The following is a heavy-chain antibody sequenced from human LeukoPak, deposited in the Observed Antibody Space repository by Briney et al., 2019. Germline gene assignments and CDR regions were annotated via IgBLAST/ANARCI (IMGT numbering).Heavy chain of an antibody. V-gene: IGHV1-18*01. D-gene: IGHD3-3*01. Sequence: GSVKVSCKASGYTFTSYGISWVRQAPGQGLEWMGWISAYNGNTNYAQKLQGRVTMTTDTSTSTAYMELRSLRSDDTAVYYCARTSLANFWSGYYPFDYWGQGTLVTVSS. CDR3: ARTSLANFWSGYYPFDY. J-gene: IGHJ4*02. CDR2: ISAYNGNT. CDR1: GYTFTSYG.